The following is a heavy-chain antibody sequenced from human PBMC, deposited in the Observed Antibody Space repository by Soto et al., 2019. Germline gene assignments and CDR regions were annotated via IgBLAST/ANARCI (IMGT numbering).Heavy chain of an antibody. CDR1: GFTFGDYA. CDR3: TRGTTVVTYYFDY. Sequence: GGSLRLSCTASGFTFGDYAMSWVRQAPGKGLEWVGFIRSKAYGGTTEYAASVKGRFTISRDDSKSIAYLQMNSLKPEDTAVYYCTRGTTVVTYYFDYWGQGTMVTVYS. D-gene: IGHD4-17*01. V-gene: IGHV3-49*04. CDR2: IRSKAYGGTT. J-gene: IGHJ4*02.